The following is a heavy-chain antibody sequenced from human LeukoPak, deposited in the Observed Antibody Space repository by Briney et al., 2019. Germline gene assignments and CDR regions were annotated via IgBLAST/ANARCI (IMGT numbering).Heavy chain of an antibody. CDR3: AREIPSNWNDAFDY. J-gene: IGHJ4*02. Sequence: ASVRVSCKASGYTFTGFYIHWLRQAPGQGPEWMGWINPNSGGTKYAQKFQGKVALTSDSSISTAYMEVSRLQSGDTAIYYCAREIPSNWNDAFDYWGQGTLVTVSS. D-gene: IGHD1-20*01. CDR2: INPNSGGT. V-gene: IGHV1-2*02. CDR1: GYTFTGFY.